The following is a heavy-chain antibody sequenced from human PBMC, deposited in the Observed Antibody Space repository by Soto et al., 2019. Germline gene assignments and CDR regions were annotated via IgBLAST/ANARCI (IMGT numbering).Heavy chain of an antibody. J-gene: IGHJ5*02. CDR1: GGSISSGGYY. CDR3: ARGISTVPNNWFDP. CDR2: IYYSGST. D-gene: IGHD4-17*01. V-gene: IGHV4-31*03. Sequence: SETLSLTCTVSGGSISSGGYYWSWIRQHPGKGLEWIGYIYYSGSTYYNPALKSRVTISVDTSKNQFSLKLSSVTAADKDVYYCARGISTVPNNWFDPWGQGTLVTVYX.